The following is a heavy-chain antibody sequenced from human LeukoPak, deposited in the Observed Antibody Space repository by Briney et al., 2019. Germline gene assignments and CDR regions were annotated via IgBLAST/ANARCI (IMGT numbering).Heavy chain of an antibody. CDR2: INHSGST. Sequence: SETLSLTCAVYGGSFSGYYWSWIRQPPGKGLEWIGEINHSGSTNYNPSLKSRVTISVDTSKNQFSLKLSSVTAADTAVYYCARHPGVVVTAMGYWGQGTLVTVSS. CDR1: GGSFSGYY. D-gene: IGHD2-21*02. J-gene: IGHJ4*02. CDR3: ARHPGVVVTAMGY. V-gene: IGHV4-34*01.